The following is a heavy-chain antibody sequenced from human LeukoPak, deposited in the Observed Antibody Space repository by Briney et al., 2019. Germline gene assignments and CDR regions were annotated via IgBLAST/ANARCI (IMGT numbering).Heavy chain of an antibody. J-gene: IGHJ4*02. Sequence: ASVKVSCKASGYTFTDYYIHWMRQAPGQGLEWMGWINPKRGVTTYAQKFQGRVTMTRDTSISTAYMELSRLRSDDKAVYYCARVVKSPGYSSSWYSYWGQGTLVTVSS. CDR3: ARVVKSPGYSSSWYSY. CDR1: GYTFTDYY. V-gene: IGHV1-2*02. CDR2: INPKRGVT. D-gene: IGHD6-13*01.